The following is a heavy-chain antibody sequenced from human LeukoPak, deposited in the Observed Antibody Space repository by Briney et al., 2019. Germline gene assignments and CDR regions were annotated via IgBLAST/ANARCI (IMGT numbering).Heavy chain of an antibody. V-gene: IGHV4-61*09. CDR1: GGSITSGPYY. D-gene: IGHD2-15*01. CDR3: ARDRFGSSHFDY. J-gene: IGHJ4*02. CDR2: MYTSGNT. Sequence: SETLSLTCAVSGGSITSGPYYWSWIRQPVGKGLEWVGHMYTSGNTYYNPSLKSRVTISVDTSKNQFSLKLSSVTAADTAVYYCARDRFGSSHFDYWGQGTLVTVSS.